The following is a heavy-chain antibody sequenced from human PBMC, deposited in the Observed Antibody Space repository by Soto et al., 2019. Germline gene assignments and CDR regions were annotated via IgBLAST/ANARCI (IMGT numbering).Heavy chain of an antibody. CDR3: ARAGPILRYFDWRYYFDY. V-gene: IGHV4-38-2*01. Sequence: PSETLSLTCAVSGYSISSGYYWGWIRQPPGKGLEWIGSIYHSGSTYYNPSLKSRVTISVDTSKNQFSLKLSSVTAADTAVYYCARAGPILRYFDWRYYFDYWRQGTLVTVSS. CDR2: IYHSGST. CDR1: GYSISSGYY. D-gene: IGHD3-9*01. J-gene: IGHJ4*02.